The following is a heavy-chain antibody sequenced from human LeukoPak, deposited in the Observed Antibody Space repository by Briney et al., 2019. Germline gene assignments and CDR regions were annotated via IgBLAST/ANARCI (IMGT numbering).Heavy chain of an antibody. CDR2: INLSGST. D-gene: IGHD6-19*01. V-gene: IGHV4-34*01. CDR3: ASPSDEYSSGWYGSALNY. CDR1: GGSFSGYY. J-gene: IGHJ4*02. Sequence: SETLSLTCAVYGGSFSGYYWSWIRQPPGKGLEWIGEINLSGSTNYNPSLKSRVTISVDTSKNQFSLKLSSVTAADTAVYYCASPSDEYSSGWYGSALNYWGQGTLVTVSS.